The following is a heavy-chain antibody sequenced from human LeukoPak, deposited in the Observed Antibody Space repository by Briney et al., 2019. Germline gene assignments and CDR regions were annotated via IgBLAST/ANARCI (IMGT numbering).Heavy chain of an antibody. J-gene: IGHJ6*02. CDR1: GFTFSSYA. CDR3: AKPDYDILTGYYRPPYYCYGMDV. V-gene: IGHV3-23*01. CDR2: ISGSGGST. D-gene: IGHD3-9*01. Sequence: PGGSLRLSCAASGFTFSSYAMSWVRQAPGKGLEWVSAISGSGGSTYYADSVKGRFTISRDNSKNTLYLQMNSLRAEDTAVYYCAKPDYDILTGYYRPPYYCYGMDVWGQGTTVTVSS.